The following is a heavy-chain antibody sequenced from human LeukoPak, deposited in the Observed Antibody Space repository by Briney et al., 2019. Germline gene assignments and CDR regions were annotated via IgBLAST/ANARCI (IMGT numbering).Heavy chain of an antibody. V-gene: IGHV6-1*01. CDR2: TYYRSKWYD. CDR3: ARDWGSGSWYENWFDP. D-gene: IGHD6-13*01. J-gene: IGHJ5*02. Sequence: SQTLSLTCVISGDSVSSSTAAWNCTRRSPSRGLEWLGRTYYRSKWYDDYAIPVKSRITIKPDTSKNQFSLQLNSVTPEDTAVYYCARDWGSGSWYENWFDPWGQGTLVIVSS. CDR1: GDSVSSSTAA.